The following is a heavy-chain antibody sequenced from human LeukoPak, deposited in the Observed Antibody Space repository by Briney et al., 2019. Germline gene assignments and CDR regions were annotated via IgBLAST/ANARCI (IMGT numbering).Heavy chain of an antibody. CDR1: GYTFTSYD. J-gene: IGHJ6*02. D-gene: IGHD3-22*01. CDR2: MNPNSGNT. V-gene: IGHV1-8*01. CDR3: ARGPGGYYDSSGYFYYYYGMDV. Sequence: GASVKVSCKASGYTFTSYDINWVRQATGQGLEWMGWMNPNSGNTDYAQKFQGRVTMTRNTSISTAYMELSSLRSEDTAVYYCARGPGGYYDSSGYFYYYYGMDVWGQGTTVTVSS.